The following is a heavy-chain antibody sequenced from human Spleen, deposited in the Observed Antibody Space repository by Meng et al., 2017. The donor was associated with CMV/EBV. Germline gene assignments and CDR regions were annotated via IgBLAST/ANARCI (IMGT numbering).Heavy chain of an antibody. Sequence: ASVKVSCKASGYSFTSHDIDWVRQAPGQGLEWMGWMKVNNGNTGYAQKFRGRVTMTRNISVTTAYMELSSLTSEDTAVYYCARDPRGSSSASGYWGQGTLVTVSS. D-gene: IGHD6-13*01. CDR3: ARDPRGSSSASGY. CDR1: GYSFTSHD. J-gene: IGHJ4*02. V-gene: IGHV1-8*01. CDR2: MKVNNGNT.